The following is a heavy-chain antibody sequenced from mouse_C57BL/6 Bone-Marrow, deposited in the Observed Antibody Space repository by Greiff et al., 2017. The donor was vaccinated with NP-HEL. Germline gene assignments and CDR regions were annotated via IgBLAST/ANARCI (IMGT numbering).Heavy chain of an antibody. V-gene: IGHV3-3*01. CDR3: AGYGYDEDYFDY. J-gene: IGHJ2*01. CDR1: GFSINSDCY. Sequence: EVQLVESGPSLVRPSQTLSLTCTVTGFSINSDCYWIWIRQFPGNKLEYIGYTFYSGITYYNPSLESRTYITRDTSKNQFSLKLSSVTTEDTATYYCAGYGYDEDYFDYWGQGTTLTVSS. D-gene: IGHD2-2*01. CDR2: TFYSGIT.